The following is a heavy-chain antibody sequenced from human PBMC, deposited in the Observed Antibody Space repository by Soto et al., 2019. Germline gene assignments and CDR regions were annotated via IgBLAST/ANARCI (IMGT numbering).Heavy chain of an antibody. CDR2: INPNSGGT. V-gene: IGHV1-2*04. CDR1: GYTFTGYY. Sequence: ASVKVSCKASGYTFTGYYMHWVRQAPGQGLEWMGWINPNSGGTNYAQKFQGWVTMTRDTSISTAYVELSRLRSDDTAVYYCARDGQFYYYSGMDVWGQGTTVTVYS. J-gene: IGHJ6*02. CDR3: ARDGQFYYYSGMDV.